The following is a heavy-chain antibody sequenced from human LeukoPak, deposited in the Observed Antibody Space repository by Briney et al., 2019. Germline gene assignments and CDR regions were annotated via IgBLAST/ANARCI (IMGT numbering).Heavy chain of an antibody. CDR3: ARESTHYYDSSVYPVYDY. D-gene: IGHD3-22*01. J-gene: IGHJ4*02. CDR1: GFTFSSYL. V-gene: IGHV3-74*01. Sequence: PGGSLRLSCAASGFTFSSYLMHWVRQAPGKGLVWVSRINSDGTNTGFADSVRGRFTISRDNAKNTLYLQMNSLRAEDTAVYYCARESTHYYDSSVYPVYDYWGQGTLVTVSS. CDR2: INSDGTNT.